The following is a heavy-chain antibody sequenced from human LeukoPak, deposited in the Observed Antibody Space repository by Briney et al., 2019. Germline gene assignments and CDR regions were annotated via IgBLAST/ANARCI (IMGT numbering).Heavy chain of an antibody. Sequence: ASVTVSCTASGYSFTSYDIDWVRQAAGQGLAWMGWMNANSGNTGYAQKLQGRVTMTTDTSTSTAYMELRSLRSDDTAVYYCARSTHTMIVEYYAFDIWGQGTMVTVSS. CDR1: GYSFTSYD. V-gene: IGHV1-8*01. CDR2: MNANSGNT. CDR3: ARSTHTMIVEYYAFDI. D-gene: IGHD3-22*01. J-gene: IGHJ3*02.